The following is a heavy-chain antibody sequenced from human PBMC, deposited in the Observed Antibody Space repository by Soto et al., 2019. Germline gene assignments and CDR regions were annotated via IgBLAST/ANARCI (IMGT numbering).Heavy chain of an antibody. CDR3: ARDMLRNPSLVSYYYYGMDV. V-gene: IGHV1-18*01. CDR1: GYTFTSYG. Sequence: ASVKVSCKASGYTFTSYGISWVRQAPGQGLEWMGWISAYNGNTNYAQKLQGRVTMTTDTSTSTAYMELRSLRSDDTAVYYCARDMLRNPSLVSYYYYGMDVWGQGTTVTRLL. D-gene: IGHD6-13*01. J-gene: IGHJ6*01. CDR2: ISAYNGNT.